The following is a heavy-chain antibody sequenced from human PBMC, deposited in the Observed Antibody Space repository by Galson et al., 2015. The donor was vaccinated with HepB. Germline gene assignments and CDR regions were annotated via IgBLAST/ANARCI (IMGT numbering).Heavy chain of an antibody. CDR2: ISYDGSNK. Sequence: SLRLSCAASGFTFSSYGMHWVRQAPGKGLEWVAVISYDGSNKYYADSVKGRFTISRDNSKNTLYLQMNSLRAEDTAVYYCALALNYYDSSGYPGDYWGQGTLVTVSS. CDR3: ALALNYYDSSGYPGDY. V-gene: IGHV3-30*03. CDR1: GFTFSSYG. J-gene: IGHJ4*02. D-gene: IGHD3-22*01.